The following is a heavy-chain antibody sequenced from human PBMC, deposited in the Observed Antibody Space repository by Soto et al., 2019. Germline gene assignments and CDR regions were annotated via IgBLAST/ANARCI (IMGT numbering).Heavy chain of an antibody. J-gene: IGHJ3*02. D-gene: IGHD6-13*01. CDR2: IIPIFSTT. Sequence: QVHLVQSGAEVKKPGSSVNVSCKAPGGTFSNHAINWVRQAPGQGLEWMGRIIPIFSTTNYAQKFQGRVTMTADESTITGYLELSSLKQDDTAVFYCAREVAADGTFREDVFDIWGQGTLVTVSS. V-gene: IGHV1-69*12. CDR3: AREVAADGTFREDVFDI. CDR1: GGTFSNHA.